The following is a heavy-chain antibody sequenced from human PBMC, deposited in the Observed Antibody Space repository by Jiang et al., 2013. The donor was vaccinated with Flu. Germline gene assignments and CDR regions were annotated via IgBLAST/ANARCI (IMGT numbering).Heavy chain of an antibody. CDR3: ARADPYYYYYYMDV. CDR2: IYYSGST. CDR1: GASISSYY. V-gene: IGHV4-59*01. Sequence: TVSGASISSYYWSWIRQPPRKGLEWIGYIYYSGSTNYNPSLKSRVTISVDTSKNQFSLKLSSVIAADTAVYYCARADPYYYYYYMDVWGKGTTVTVSS. J-gene: IGHJ6*03.